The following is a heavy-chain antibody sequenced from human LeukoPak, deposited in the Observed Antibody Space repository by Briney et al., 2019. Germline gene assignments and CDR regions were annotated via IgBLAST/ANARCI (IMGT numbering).Heavy chain of an antibody. CDR2: IHHSGYT. D-gene: IGHD3-16*01. CDR3: ARMGSDY. J-gene: IGHJ4*02. CDR1: GDAISSGNH. V-gene: IGHV4-38-2*01. Sequence: PSETLSLTCVVSGDAISSGNHRGWIRQPPEKGLEWIGNIHHSGYTNYNPSLRSRVTISVDTSKNQFSLRLNSVTAADTAVYYCARMGSDYWGQGTLVTVSS.